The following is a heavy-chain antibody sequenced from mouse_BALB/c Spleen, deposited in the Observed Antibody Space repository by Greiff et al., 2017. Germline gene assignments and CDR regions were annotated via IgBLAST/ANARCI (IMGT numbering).Heavy chain of an antibody. D-gene: IGHD1-1*02. CDR1: GYTFTSYW. CDR2: IYPGNSDT. J-gene: IGHJ2*01. CDR3: TRSPSLWEDDY. V-gene: IGHV1-5*01. Sequence: EVQLQQSGTVLARPGVSVKMSCKASGYTFTSYWMHWVKQRPGQGLEWIGAIYPGNSDTSYNQKFKGKAKLTAVTSTSTAYMELSSLTNEDSAVYYCTRSPSLWEDDYWGQGTTLTVSS.